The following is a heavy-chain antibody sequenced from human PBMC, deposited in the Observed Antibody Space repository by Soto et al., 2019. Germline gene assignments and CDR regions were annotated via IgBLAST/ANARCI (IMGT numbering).Heavy chain of an antibody. CDR1: GGSFSGYY. CDR2: INHSGST. V-gene: IGHV4-34*01. J-gene: IGHJ5*02. Sequence: SETLSLTCAVYGGSFSGYYWSWIRQPPGKGLEWIGEINHSGSTNYNPSLKSRVTISVDASKNQFSLKLSSVTAADTAVYYCARGNQYYYGSGSYYNNWFDPWGQGTLVTVS. CDR3: ARGNQYYYGSGSYYNNWFDP. D-gene: IGHD3-10*01.